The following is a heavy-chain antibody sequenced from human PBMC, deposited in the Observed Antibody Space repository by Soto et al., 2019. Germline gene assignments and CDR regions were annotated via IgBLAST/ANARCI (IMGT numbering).Heavy chain of an antibody. Sequence: EVQLVESGGGLVQPGGSLRLSCAVSGFTFSSYSMNWVRQAPGKGLEWVSYISSGSGTTYYADSVKGRFRIARDNANNSLYLQMNSLRVEDTAVYYCATIGTFLRMEVWGQGTTVTVSS. V-gene: IGHV3-48*01. CDR1: GFTFSSYS. D-gene: IGHD3-10*01. J-gene: IGHJ6*02. CDR3: ATIGTFLRMEV. CDR2: ISSGSGTT.